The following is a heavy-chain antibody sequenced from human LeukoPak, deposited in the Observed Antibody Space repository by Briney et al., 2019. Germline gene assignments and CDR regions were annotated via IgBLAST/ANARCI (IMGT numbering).Heavy chain of an antibody. Sequence: GGSLRLSCAASGFTFSSYWMSWVREAPGKGLEWVANIKQEGSEKYYVDSVKGRFTISRDNAKNSLYLQMNSLRAEDTAVYYCARDKSGSYVDYWGQGTLVTVSS. CDR1: GFTFSSYW. CDR3: ARDKSGSYVDY. V-gene: IGHV3-7*01. D-gene: IGHD1-26*01. J-gene: IGHJ4*02. CDR2: IKQEGSEK.